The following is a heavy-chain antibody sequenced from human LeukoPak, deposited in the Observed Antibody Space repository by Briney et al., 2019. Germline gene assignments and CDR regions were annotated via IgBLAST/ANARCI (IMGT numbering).Heavy chain of an antibody. J-gene: IGHJ4*02. D-gene: IGHD3-10*01. V-gene: IGHV3-23*01. Sequence: GGSLRLSCAASGFTFSSYGMSWVRQAPGKGLESVSSVSGSGGSTHYADSVKGRFTISRDISKNTFYLQMSSLTADDAALYYCAKDQQGGAGSGRFDYWGQGTLVTVSS. CDR2: VSGSGGST. CDR3: AKDQQGGAGSGRFDY. CDR1: GFTFSSYG.